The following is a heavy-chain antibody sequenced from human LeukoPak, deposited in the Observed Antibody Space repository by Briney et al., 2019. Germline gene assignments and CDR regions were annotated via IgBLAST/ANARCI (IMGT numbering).Heavy chain of an antibody. Sequence: AGGSLRLSCAASGFTVSSNYMSWVRQAPGKGLEWVSVIYSGGSTYYADSVKGRFTISRDNSKNTLYLQMNSLRAEDTAVYYCASGLDPIAAAGLYFDYWGQGTLVTVSS. CDR1: GFTVSSNY. V-gene: IGHV3-53*01. D-gene: IGHD6-13*01. J-gene: IGHJ4*02. CDR3: ASGLDPIAAAGLYFDY. CDR2: IYSGGST.